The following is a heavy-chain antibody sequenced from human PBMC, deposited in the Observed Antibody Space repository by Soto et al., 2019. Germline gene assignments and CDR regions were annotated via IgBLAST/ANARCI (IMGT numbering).Heavy chain of an antibody. CDR3: ARGLSGAAGVFDS. Sequence: SETLSLTCTVSDDSISNKDYYGGWIRQPPGQGLEWIGYIYYSGSTNYNPSLKSRVTISVDTSKNQFSLKLSSVTAADTAIYYCARGLSGAAGVFDSWGKGILVTVYS. CDR2: IYYSGST. V-gene: IGHV4-61*05. CDR1: DDSISNKDYY. J-gene: IGHJ4*02. D-gene: IGHD6-13*01.